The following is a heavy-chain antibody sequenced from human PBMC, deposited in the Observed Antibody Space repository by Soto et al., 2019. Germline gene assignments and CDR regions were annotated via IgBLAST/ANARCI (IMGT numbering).Heavy chain of an antibody. V-gene: IGHV1-69*01. Sequence: QVQLVPSGAEVKKPGSSVKVSCKASGGTFGSYALSWVRQAPGQGLAWMGGLLPIPGTANYAQKFQGRVTIAADESTSTAYTELRSLRSEDTAVYYCARSQGSSASLEIYYYYCYGMDVWRQGTRVTVSS. J-gene: IGHJ6*02. CDR2: LLPIPGTA. D-gene: IGHD2-2*01. CDR3: ARSQGSSASLEIYYYYCYGMDV. CDR1: GGTFGSYA.